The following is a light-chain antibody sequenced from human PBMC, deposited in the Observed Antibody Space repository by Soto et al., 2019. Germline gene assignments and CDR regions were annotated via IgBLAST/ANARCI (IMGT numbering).Light chain of an antibody. CDR2: GGS. CDR3: QQYNNWWT. J-gene: IGKJ1*01. Sequence: EIVITQSPDILSVSPGARATLSCRASQSVSGNSAWYQQKPGQAPRLLIYGGSIRATGIPARFSGSGSGTEFTLTISSLLSEDFAIYYCQQYNNWWTFGQGTKVDIK. V-gene: IGKV3-15*01. CDR1: QSVSGN.